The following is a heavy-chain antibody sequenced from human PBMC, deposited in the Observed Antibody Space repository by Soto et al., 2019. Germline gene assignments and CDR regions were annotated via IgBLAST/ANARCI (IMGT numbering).Heavy chain of an antibody. D-gene: IGHD3-22*01. V-gene: IGHV4-59*08. CDR1: GGSISSYY. J-gene: IGHJ5*02. CDR3: ARQASGYYYGWFDP. Sequence: SETLSLTCTVSGGSISSYYWSWIRQPPGKGLEWIGYIYYSGSTNYNPSLKSRVTISVDTSKNQFSLKLSSVTAADTAVYYCARQASGYYYGWFDPWGQGTLVNVSS. CDR2: IYYSGST.